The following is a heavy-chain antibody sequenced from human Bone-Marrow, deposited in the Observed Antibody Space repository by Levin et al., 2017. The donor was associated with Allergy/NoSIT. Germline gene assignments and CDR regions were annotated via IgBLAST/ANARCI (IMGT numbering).Heavy chain of an antibody. CDR1: GGSISSYY. Sequence: SETLSLTCTVSGGSISSYYWSWIRQPPGKGLEWIGYIYYSGSTNYNPSLKSRVTISVDTSKNQFSLKLSSVTAADTAVYYCARRLNGNYYDSSGYQEYYFDYWGQVTLVTVSS. J-gene: IGHJ4*02. CDR3: ARRLNGNYYDSSGYQEYYFDY. V-gene: IGHV4-59*01. CDR2: IYYSGST. D-gene: IGHD3-22*01.